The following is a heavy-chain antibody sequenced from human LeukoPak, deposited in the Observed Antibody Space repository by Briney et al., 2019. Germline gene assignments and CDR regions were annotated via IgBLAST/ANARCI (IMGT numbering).Heavy chain of an antibody. CDR1: GGSFSGYY. D-gene: IGHD3-10*01. CDR3: ARDRLLWFGELDY. Sequence: SETLSLTCAVYGGSFSGYYWSWIRQPPGKGLEWIGEINHSGSTNYSPSLKSRVTMSVDTSKNKISLKLRSVTAADTAVYYCARDRLLWFGELDYWGQGTLVIVSS. CDR2: INHSGST. V-gene: IGHV4-34*01. J-gene: IGHJ4*02.